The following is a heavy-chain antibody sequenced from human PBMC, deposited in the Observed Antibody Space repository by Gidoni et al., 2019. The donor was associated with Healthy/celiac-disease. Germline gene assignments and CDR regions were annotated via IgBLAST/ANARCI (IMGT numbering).Heavy chain of an antibody. V-gene: IGHV4-59*01. CDR3: ARETGLNQIVGATTPDY. J-gene: IGHJ4*02. Sequence: STNYNPSLKSRVTISVDTSKNQFSLKLSSVTAADTAVYYCARETGLNQIVGATTPDYWGQGTLVTVSS. D-gene: IGHD1-26*01. CDR2: ST.